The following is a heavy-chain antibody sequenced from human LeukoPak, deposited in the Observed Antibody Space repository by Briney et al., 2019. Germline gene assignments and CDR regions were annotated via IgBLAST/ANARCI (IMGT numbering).Heavy chain of an antibody. CDR2: VDHSGGT. CDR1: GFTFSSYG. J-gene: IGHJ3*02. CDR3: ATRGDYSDSNGNSDDAFDI. V-gene: IGHV4-34*08. D-gene: IGHD3-22*01. Sequence: GSLRLSCAASGFTFSSYGMTWVRQAPGKGLEWIGSVDHSGGTYYNPSLRSRVSISVDTSKNQFSLKLTSVTAADTAVYYCATRGDYSDSNGNSDDAFDIWGEGTMVIVSS.